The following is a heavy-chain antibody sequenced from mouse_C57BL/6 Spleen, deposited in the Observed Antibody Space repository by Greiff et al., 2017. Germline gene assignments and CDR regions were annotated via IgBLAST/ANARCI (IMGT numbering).Heavy chain of an antibody. CDR2: IYPGDGDT. D-gene: IGHD1-1*01. V-gene: IGHV1-82*01. CDR1: GYAFSSSW. Sequence: LVESGPELVKPGASVKISCKASGYAFSSSWMNWVKQRPGKGLEWIGRIYPGDGDTNYNGKFKGKATLTADKSSSTAYMQLSSLTSEDSAVYFCARLFSTTVRDAMDYRGQGTSVTVSS. CDR3: ARLFSTTVRDAMDY. J-gene: IGHJ4*01.